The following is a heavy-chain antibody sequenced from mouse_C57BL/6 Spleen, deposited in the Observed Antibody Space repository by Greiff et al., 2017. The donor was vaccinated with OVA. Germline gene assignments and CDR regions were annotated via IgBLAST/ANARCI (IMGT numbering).Heavy chain of an antibody. D-gene: IGHD2-3*01. CDR2: IYPGSGST. CDR3: ASPSDGYSFAY. V-gene: IGHV1-55*01. CDR1: GYTFTSYW. Sequence: VKLQQSGAELVKPGASVKMSCKASGYTFTSYWITWVKQRPGQGLEWIGDIYPGSGSTNYNEKFKSKATLTVDTSSSTAYMQLSSLTSEDSAVYYCASPSDGYSFAYWGQGTLVTVSA. J-gene: IGHJ3*01.